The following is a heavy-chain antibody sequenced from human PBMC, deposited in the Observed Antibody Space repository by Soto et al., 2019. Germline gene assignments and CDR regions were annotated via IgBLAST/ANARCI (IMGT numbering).Heavy chain of an antibody. J-gene: IGHJ4*02. CDR3: ATDRRGENWGSYRPVDY. V-gene: IGHV3-21*01. Sequence: EVQLVESGGGLVKPGGSLRLSCAASGFTFSSYSMNWVRQAPGKGLEWVSSISSSSSYIYYADSVKGRFTITRDNAKNSLYLQMNSLSAEDTAVYYCATDRRGENWGSYRPVDYWGQGTLVTVSS. CDR1: GFTFSSYS. CDR2: ISSSSSYI. D-gene: IGHD3-16*02.